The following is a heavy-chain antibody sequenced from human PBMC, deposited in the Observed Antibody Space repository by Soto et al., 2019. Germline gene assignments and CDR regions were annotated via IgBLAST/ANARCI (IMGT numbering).Heavy chain of an antibody. J-gene: IGHJ6*03. V-gene: IGHV3-7*01. CDR3: ARVGTDYDFWSGYLSSDMDV. CDR2: IKQDGSEK. D-gene: IGHD3-3*01. CDR1: GFTFSSYW. Sequence: GSLRLSCAASGFTFSSYWMSWVRQAPGKGLEWVANIKQDGSEKYYVDSVKGRFTISRDNAKNSLYLQMNSLRAEDTAVYYCARVGTDYDFWSGYLSSDMDVWGKGTTVTVSS.